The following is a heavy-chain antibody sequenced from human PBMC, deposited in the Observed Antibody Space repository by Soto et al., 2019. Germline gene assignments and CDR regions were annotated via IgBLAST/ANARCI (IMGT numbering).Heavy chain of an antibody. Sequence: GGSLRLSCAASGFMFSDYAMTWARQAPGKELEWVSGLLRPGRSTYYADSVKGRFTISGDTSANTVYLQMDSLRAEDTAVYYCANGARASDGIWRRDSWGQGTVVTVSS. V-gene: IGHV3-23*01. J-gene: IGHJ5*02. CDR2: LLRPGRST. CDR1: GFMFSDYA. CDR3: ANGARASDGIWRRDS. D-gene: IGHD3-3*02.